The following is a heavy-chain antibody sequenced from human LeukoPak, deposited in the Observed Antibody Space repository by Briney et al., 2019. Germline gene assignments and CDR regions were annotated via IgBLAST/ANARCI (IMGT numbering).Heavy chain of an antibody. CDR2: IYSGGST. CDR1: GFTFSSYW. J-gene: IGHJ4*02. CDR3: ARVKVVVAATSGYFDY. D-gene: IGHD2-15*01. Sequence: GGSLRLSCAASGFTFSSYWMSWVRQAPGKGLEWVSVIYSGGSTYYADSVKGRFTISRDNSKNTLYLQMNSLRAEDTAVYYCARVKVVVAATSGYFDYWGQGTLVTVSS. V-gene: IGHV3-53*01.